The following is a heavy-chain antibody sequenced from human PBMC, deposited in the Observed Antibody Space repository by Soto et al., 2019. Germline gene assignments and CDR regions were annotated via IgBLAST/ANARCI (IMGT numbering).Heavy chain of an antibody. Sequence: SLTCTVSGGSISSGDYYWSWIRQPPGKGLEWIGYIYYSGSTYYNPSLKSRVTISVDTSKNQFSLKLSSVTAADTAVYYCASLDYSSGWYRYNYGMDVWGEGTTVTVSS. CDR1: GGSISSGDYY. CDR3: ASLDYSSGWYRYNYGMDV. J-gene: IGHJ6*04. CDR2: IYYSGST. V-gene: IGHV4-30-4*01. D-gene: IGHD6-19*01.